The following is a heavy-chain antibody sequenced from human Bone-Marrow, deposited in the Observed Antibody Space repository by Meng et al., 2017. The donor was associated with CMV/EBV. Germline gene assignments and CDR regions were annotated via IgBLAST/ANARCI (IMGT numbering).Heavy chain of an antibody. J-gene: IGHJ6*02. CDR2: IKHDGMKE. D-gene: IGHD3-22*01. CDR1: GFTFTNYW. Sequence: GESLKISCEASGFTFTNYWMSWVRQTPGRGLEWVANIKHDGMKEYYVDSVKGRFSISRDNAKKSIFLQMKKVRADDTAVYYCAREKCFSYDSSGYISVEGRECYYYYGMDVWGQGTTVTVSS. CDR3: AREKCFSYDSSGYISVEGRECYYYYGMDV. V-gene: IGHV3-7*03.